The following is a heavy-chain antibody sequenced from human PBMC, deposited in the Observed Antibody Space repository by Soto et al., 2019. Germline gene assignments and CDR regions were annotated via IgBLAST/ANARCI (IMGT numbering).Heavy chain of an antibody. CDR2: VIAMLGTP. J-gene: IGHJ4*01. Sequence: QVQLVQSGAEVKKPGSSVKVSCKASGGTFGSHGVAWVRQAPGQGLEWMGGVIAMLGTPTYAKTVQGIATRTADEPLTSSYLELRSLRSEDTPGYFCARGAMAKFDYWGHGTVVTVSS. D-gene: IGHD5-18*01. CDR3: ARGAMAKFDY. CDR1: GGTFGSHG. V-gene: IGHV1-69*01.